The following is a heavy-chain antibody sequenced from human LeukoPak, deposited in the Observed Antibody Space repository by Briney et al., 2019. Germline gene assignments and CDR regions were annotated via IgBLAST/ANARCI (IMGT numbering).Heavy chain of an antibody. V-gene: IGHV3-23*01. CDR2: ISGSDGST. J-gene: IGHJ4*02. Sequence: GGSLRLSCEGSGLTFSSHWMTWVRQAPGKGLEWVSSISGSDGSTYYADSVKGRFTISRDNSKNTLYLQMNSLRAEDTAVYYCAYMRGLYYGIDYWGQGTLVTVSS. CDR3: AYMRGLYYGIDY. CDR1: GLTFSSHW. D-gene: IGHD3-10*01.